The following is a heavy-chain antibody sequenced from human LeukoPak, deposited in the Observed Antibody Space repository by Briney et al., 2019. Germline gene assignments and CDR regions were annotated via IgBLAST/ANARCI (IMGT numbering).Heavy chain of an antibody. V-gene: IGHV2-5*02. Sequence: ESGPTLVKPTQTLTLTCTFSGFSLSTSGVGVGWIRQPPGKALEWLALIYWDDDKRFSPSLKSRLTITKDTSRNQVVLTMTNMDTADTATYYCAHSPGYSSKNDAFDVWGQGAMVTVSS. CDR3: AHSPGYSSKNDAFDV. CDR2: IYWDDDK. CDR1: GFSLSTSGVG. J-gene: IGHJ3*01. D-gene: IGHD6-13*01.